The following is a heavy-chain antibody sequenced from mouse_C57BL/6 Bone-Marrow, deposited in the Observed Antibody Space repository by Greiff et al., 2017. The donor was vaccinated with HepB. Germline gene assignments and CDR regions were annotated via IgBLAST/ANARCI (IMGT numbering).Heavy chain of an antibody. V-gene: IGHV1-50*01. CDR1: GYTFTSYW. D-gene: IGHD2-4*01. CDR2: IDPSDSYT. CDR3: ASVMTTDFDY. Sequence: QVQLQQPGAELVKPGASVKLSCKASGYTFTSYWMPWVKQRPGQGLEWIGEIDPSDSYTNYNQKFKGKATLTVDTSSSTAYMQLSSLTSEDSAFYYCASVMTTDFDYWGQGTTLTVSS. J-gene: IGHJ2*01.